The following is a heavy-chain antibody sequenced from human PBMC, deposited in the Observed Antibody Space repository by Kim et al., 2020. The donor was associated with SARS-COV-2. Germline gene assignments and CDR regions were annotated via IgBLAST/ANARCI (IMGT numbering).Heavy chain of an antibody. Sequence: GGSLTLSCAASGFTFSNAWMSWVRQAPRKGLEWVGRIKSKTDGGTTDYAAPVKGRFTISRDDSKNTLYLQMNSLKTEDTAVYYCTTLLRYFDWLAVKYYYYGMDVWGQGTTVTVSS. CDR3: TTLLRYFDWLAVKYYYYGMDV. CDR2: IKSKTDGGTT. V-gene: IGHV3-15*01. CDR1: GFTFSNAW. D-gene: IGHD3-9*01. J-gene: IGHJ6*02.